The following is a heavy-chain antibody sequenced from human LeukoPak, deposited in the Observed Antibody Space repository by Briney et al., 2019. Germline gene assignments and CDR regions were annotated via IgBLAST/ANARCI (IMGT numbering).Heavy chain of an antibody. CDR2: SYYTGSI. D-gene: IGHD2-15*01. CDR3: GGSHSATWYDW. J-gene: IGHJ4*01. Sequence: SETLSLTCAVSGGSITTTNYYWGWIRQPPGKGLEWVGSSYYTGSIYSNPPLKSRVIISIDTSKSEITLTLNSVTAADTAVYYCGGSHSATWYDWWGQGTLVTVAS. CDR1: GGSITTTNYY. V-gene: IGHV4-39*06.